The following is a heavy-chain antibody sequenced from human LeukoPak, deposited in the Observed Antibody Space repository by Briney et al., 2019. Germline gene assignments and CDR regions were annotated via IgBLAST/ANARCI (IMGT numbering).Heavy chain of an antibody. Sequence: SETLSLTCIVSDDSITMYYWTWIRQPPGKGLEGIGYVDQTGRTKFNPSLNGRVNISRDTSKILFSLRLRSVTAEHTAVYFCARARVSSGTWYSTYYYYFYMDVWGKGTTVTVSS. CDR2: VDQTGRT. J-gene: IGHJ6*03. CDR3: ARARVSSGTWYSTYYYYFYMDV. D-gene: IGHD4-11*01. V-gene: IGHV4-59*01. CDR1: DDSITMYY.